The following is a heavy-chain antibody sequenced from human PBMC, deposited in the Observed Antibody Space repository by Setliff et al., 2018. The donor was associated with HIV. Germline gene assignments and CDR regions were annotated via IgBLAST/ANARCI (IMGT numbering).Heavy chain of an antibody. D-gene: IGHD3-9*01. V-gene: IGHV1-2*06. J-gene: IGHJ3*01. CDR2: INPNNGGT. Sequence: ASVKVSCKALGFLVTGYNVHWVRQAPGHGPEWLGRINPNNGGTNYAKKFQGRVTMSLDTSTSTVYLELKALTSDVTAVYYCVSPRVFESFDVWGPGTMVTVSS. CDR3: VSPRVFESFDV. CDR1: GFLVTGYN.